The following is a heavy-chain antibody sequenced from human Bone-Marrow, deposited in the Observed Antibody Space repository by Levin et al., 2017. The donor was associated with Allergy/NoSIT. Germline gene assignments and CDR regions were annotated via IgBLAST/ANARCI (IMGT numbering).Heavy chain of an antibody. D-gene: IGHD2-15*01. CDR1: GFTFSSYA. V-gene: IGHV3-30-3*01. Sequence: PGESLKISCAASGFTFSSYAMHWVRQAPGKGLEWVAVISYDGSNKYYADSVKGRFTISRDNSKNTLYLQMNSLRAEDTAVYYCARDAESLLSYYYYYGMDVWGQGTTVTVSS. CDR2: ISYDGSNK. J-gene: IGHJ6*02. CDR3: ARDAESLLSYYYYYGMDV.